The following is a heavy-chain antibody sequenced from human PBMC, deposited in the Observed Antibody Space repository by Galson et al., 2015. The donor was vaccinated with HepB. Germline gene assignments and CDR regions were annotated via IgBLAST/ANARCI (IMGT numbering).Heavy chain of an antibody. CDR3: ARGLSIAAAGTFDY. CDR2: TYYRSKWYN. V-gene: IGHV6-1*01. CDR1: GDSVSSNSAA. J-gene: IGHJ4*02. D-gene: IGHD6-13*01. Sequence: CAISGDSVSSNSAAWNWIRQSPSRGLEWLGRTYYRSKWYNDYAVSVKSRITINPDTSKNQFSLQLNSVTPEDTAVYYCARGLSIAAAGTFDYWGQGTLVTVSS.